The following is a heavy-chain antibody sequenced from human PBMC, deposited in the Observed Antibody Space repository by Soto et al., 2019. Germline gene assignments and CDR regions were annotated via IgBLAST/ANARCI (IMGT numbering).Heavy chain of an antibody. CDR2: ISSSSSYT. Sequence: QVQLVESGGGFVKPGGSLRLSCAASGFTFSDYYMSCIRQAPGKGLEWVSYISSSSSYTNYADSVKGRFTISRDNAKNSLYLQMNSLRAEDTAVYYCARKVGATRSPYYYGMDVWVQGATVTVSS. J-gene: IGHJ6*02. D-gene: IGHD1-26*01. CDR1: GFTFSDYY. V-gene: IGHV3-11*06. CDR3: ARKVGATRSPYYYGMDV.